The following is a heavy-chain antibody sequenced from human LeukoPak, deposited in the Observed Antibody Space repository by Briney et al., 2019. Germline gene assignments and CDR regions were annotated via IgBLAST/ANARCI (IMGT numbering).Heavy chain of an antibody. J-gene: IGHJ4*02. V-gene: IGHV3-53*01. Sequence: PGGSLRLSCAASGFTVSSNYMSWVRQAPGKGLEWVSVIYSGGSTYYADSVKGRFTISRDNSRNTLYLQMNSLRAEDTAVYYCARDGSSGWGWSHPFDYWGQGTLVTVSS. CDR2: IYSGGST. D-gene: IGHD6-19*01. CDR1: GFTVSSNY. CDR3: ARDGSSGWGWSHPFDY.